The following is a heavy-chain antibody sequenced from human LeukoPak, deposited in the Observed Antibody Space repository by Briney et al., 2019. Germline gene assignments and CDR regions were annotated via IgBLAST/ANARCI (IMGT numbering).Heavy chain of an antibody. J-gene: IGHJ4*02. Sequence: AGGSLRLSCAASGFTLDDYGMSWVRQAPGKGLEWVSGINWNGGSTGYADSVKGRFTISRDNAKNSLYLQMNSLRAEDTALYYCARDRPPYGDYGRGYYFDYWGQGTLVTVSS. D-gene: IGHD4-17*01. CDR2: INWNGGST. CDR1: GFTLDDYG. V-gene: IGHV3-20*04. CDR3: ARDRPPYGDYGRGYYFDY.